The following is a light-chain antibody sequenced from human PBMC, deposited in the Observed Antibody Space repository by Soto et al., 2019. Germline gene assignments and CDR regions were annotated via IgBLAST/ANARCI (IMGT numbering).Light chain of an antibody. J-gene: IGKJ1*01. CDR3: QQYNSFWT. CDR1: HSISSW. CDR2: KAS. V-gene: IGKV1-5*03. Sequence: DIQMTQSPSTLSASVGDRVTITCRASHSISSWLAWYQQKPGKAPKTLIYKASRLKNGVTSRFSRSGSGTEFTLTISSLQLDDFATYYCQQYNSFWTFGQGTKVEIK.